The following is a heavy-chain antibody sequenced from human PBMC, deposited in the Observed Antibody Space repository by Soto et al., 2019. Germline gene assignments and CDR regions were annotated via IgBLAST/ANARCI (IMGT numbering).Heavy chain of an antibody. CDR1: GGTLSRYA. Sequence: ASVKDSYKGSGGTLSRYAISWVRQAPGQRLEWVGGIIPIFGTANYAQKFQGRVTITADESTSTAYMELSSLRSEDTAVYYCARDQYIVSTMIGTADGIDFWGQGTPVSVS. CDR2: IIPIFGTA. D-gene: IGHD5-12*01. V-gene: IGHV1-69*13. J-gene: IGHJ6*02. CDR3: ARDQYIVSTMIGTADGIDF.